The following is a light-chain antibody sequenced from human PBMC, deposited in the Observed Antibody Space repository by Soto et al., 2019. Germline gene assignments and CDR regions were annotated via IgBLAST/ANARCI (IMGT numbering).Light chain of an antibody. CDR2: GAS. V-gene: IGKV3-20*01. CDR1: QTVSNTY. J-gene: IGKJ4*01. Sequence: EIVLTQFPGALSLSPGERVTLSCRASQTVSNTYLAWYQQKSGQAPKFLIYGASNRATGIPDRFSGSGSRTDFTLPISRLEPEDFAVYYCQQYGALPPTFGGGTKVEIK. CDR3: QQYGALPPT.